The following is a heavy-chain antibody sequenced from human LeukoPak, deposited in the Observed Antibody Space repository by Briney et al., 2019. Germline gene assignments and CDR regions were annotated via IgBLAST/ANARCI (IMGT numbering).Heavy chain of an antibody. V-gene: IGHV3-53*01. CDR1: GFTVSSNY. CDR2: IYSGGST. CDR3: ATNYDFWGGYYH. D-gene: IGHD3-3*01. Sequence: GGSLRLSCAASGFTVSSNYMSWVRQAPGKGLEWVSVIYSGGSTYYADSVKGHFTISRDNSKNTLYLQMNSLRAEDTAVYYCATNYDFWGGYYHWGQGTLVTVSS. J-gene: IGHJ5*02.